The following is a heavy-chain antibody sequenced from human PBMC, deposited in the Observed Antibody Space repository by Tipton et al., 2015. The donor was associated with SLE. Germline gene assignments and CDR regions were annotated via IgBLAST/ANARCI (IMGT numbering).Heavy chain of an antibody. Sequence: TLSLTCTVSGSSSSSGYFWGWIRQPPGKGLGLIGTIYHSGSTYYNPSLKSRVTISLDPPNNQFSLKLTSVTAADTAVYYCARDSPLYDDYGNGFDPRGQGTRVTVSS. CDR1: GSSSSSGYF. CDR3: ARDSPLYDDYGNGFDP. D-gene: IGHD3-16*01. V-gene: IGHV4-38-2*02. J-gene: IGHJ5*02. CDR2: IYHSGST.